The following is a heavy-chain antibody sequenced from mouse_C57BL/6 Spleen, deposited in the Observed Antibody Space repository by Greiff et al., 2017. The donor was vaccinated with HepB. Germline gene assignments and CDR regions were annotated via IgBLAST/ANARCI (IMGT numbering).Heavy chain of an antibody. Sequence: EVKLMESGGGLVKPGGSLKLSCAASGFTFSDYGMHWVRQAPEKGLEWVAYISSGSSTIYYADTVKGRFTIFRDNAKNTLYLQMTSLSADDTAMYYCARLGRDWYVDVWGTGTTVTVSS. CDR1: GFTFSDYG. CDR2: ISSGSSTI. J-gene: IGHJ1*03. V-gene: IGHV5-17*01. D-gene: IGHD4-1*01. CDR3: ARLGRDWYVDV.